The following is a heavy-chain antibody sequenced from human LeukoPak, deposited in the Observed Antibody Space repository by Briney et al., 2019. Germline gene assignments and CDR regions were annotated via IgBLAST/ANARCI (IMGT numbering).Heavy chain of an antibody. Sequence: SETLSLTCAVYGGSFSGYYWSWIRQPPGKGLEWIGEINHSGSTNYNPSLKSRVTISVDTSKNQFSLKLSSVTAADTAVYYCARAGTAMVPFDYWGQGTLVTVSS. V-gene: IGHV4-34*01. CDR2: INHSGST. J-gene: IGHJ4*02. D-gene: IGHD5-18*01. CDR3: ARAGTAMVPFDY. CDR1: GGSFSGYY.